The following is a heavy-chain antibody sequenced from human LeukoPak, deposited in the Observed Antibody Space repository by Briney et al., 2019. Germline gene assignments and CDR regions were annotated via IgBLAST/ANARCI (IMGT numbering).Heavy chain of an antibody. D-gene: IGHD2-2*01. CDR3: ARHFLPSNTTFAYNWFDP. CDR2: IYPGDSDT. CDR1: GYSFTNYW. Sequence: GESLKISCETSGYSFTNYWIGWVRQVPGKGLEWMGIIYPGDSDTRYSPSFQGQVTISADKSISTAYLQWSSLKASDTAIYYCARHFLPSNTTFAYNWFDPWGQGTLVTVSS. V-gene: IGHV5-51*01. J-gene: IGHJ5*02.